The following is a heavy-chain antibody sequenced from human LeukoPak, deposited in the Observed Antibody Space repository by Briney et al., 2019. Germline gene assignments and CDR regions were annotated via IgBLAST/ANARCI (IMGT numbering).Heavy chain of an antibody. D-gene: IGHD3-10*01. CDR3: AKGKPVWFGEADAFDI. Sequence: GGSLRLSCAASGFTFSSYGMHWVRQAPGKGLEWVAFIRYDGSNKYYADSVKGRFTISRDNSKNTLYLQMNSLRAEDTAVYYCAKGKPVWFGEADAFDIWGQGTMVTVSS. CDR1: GFTFSSYG. V-gene: IGHV3-30*02. CDR2: IRYDGSNK. J-gene: IGHJ3*02.